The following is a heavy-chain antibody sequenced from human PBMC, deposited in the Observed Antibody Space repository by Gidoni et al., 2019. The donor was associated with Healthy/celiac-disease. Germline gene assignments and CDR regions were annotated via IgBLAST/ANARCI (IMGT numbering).Heavy chain of an antibody. D-gene: IGHD3-22*01. J-gene: IGHJ4*02. CDR2: INHSGST. CDR1: GGSFSGYY. CDR3: ARNHYYDSSGYFGY. V-gene: IGHV4-34*01. Sequence: QVQLQQWGAGLLKPSETLSLTCAVYGGSFSGYYWSWIRQPPGKGLEWIGEINHSGSTNYNPSLKSRVTISVDTSKNQFSLKLSSVTAADTAVYYCARNHYYDSSGYFGYWGQGTLVTVSS.